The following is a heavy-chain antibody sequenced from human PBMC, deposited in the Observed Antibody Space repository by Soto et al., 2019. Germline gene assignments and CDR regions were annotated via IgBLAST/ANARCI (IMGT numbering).Heavy chain of an antibody. V-gene: IGHV4-59*08. CDR1: GSSIKTFS. CDR3: ARHPVGVGGLDV. J-gene: IGHJ6*02. D-gene: IGHD1-26*01. CDR2: IYYSGST. Sequence: SETLSLTCTVSGSSIKTFSWSWFRQPPGKGLEWIGYIYYSGSTNYHPSLKSRVSISVDTSKNLFSLKLSSVTAAVTAVYYCARHPVGVGGLDVWGQGTSVTVSS.